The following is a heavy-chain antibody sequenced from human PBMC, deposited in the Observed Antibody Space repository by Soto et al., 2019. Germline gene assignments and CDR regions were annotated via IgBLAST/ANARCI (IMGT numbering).Heavy chain of an antibody. CDR1: GYTFTSYY. Sequence: ASVKVSCTASGYTFTSYYMHWVRQAPGQGLEWMGIINPSGGSTSYAQKFQGRVTMTRDTSTSTVYMELSSLRSEDTAVYYCARDTWLRLPHYYYGMDVWGQGTTVTVSS. CDR3: ARDTWLRLPHYYYGMDV. D-gene: IGHD5-12*01. J-gene: IGHJ6*02. V-gene: IGHV1-46*01. CDR2: INPSGGST.